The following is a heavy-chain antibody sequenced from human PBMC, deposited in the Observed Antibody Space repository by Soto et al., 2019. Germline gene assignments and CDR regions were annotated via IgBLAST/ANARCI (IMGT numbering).Heavy chain of an antibody. Sequence: ASVKVSCKASGGTFSSYTISWVRQAPGQGLEWMGRIIPILGIANYAQKFQGRVTITADKSTSTAYMELSSLRSEDTAVYYCASLASSTSCAPCYYMDVWGKGTTVTVSS. CDR1: GGTFSSYT. CDR2: IIPILGIA. D-gene: IGHD2-2*01. CDR3: ASLASSTSCAPCYYMDV. J-gene: IGHJ6*03. V-gene: IGHV1-69*02.